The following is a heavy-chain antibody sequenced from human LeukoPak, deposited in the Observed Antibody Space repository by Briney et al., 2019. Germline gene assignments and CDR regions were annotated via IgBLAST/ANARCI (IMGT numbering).Heavy chain of an antibody. CDR3: AKPPAPEGAFDI. CDR1: GFPFSSYS. J-gene: IGHJ3*02. V-gene: IGHV3-23*01. Sequence: PGGSLRLSCAASGFPFSSYSMNWVRQAPGKGLEWVSAISGSGGSTYYADSVKGRFTISRDNSKNTLYLQMNSLRAEDTAVYYCAKPPAPEGAFDIWGQGTMVTVSS. CDR2: ISGSGGST.